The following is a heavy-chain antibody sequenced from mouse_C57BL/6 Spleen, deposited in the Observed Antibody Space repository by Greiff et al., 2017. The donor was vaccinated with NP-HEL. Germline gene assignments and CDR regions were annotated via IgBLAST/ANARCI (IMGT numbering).Heavy chain of an antibody. Sequence: VQLQQSGPELVKPGASVKISCKASGYTFTDYYMNWVKQSHGKSLEWIGDINPNNGGTSYNQKFKGKATLTVDKSSSTAYMELRSLTSEDSAVYYCARKGGYDDGFAYWGQGTLVTVSA. CDR1: GYTFTDYY. D-gene: IGHD2-2*01. J-gene: IGHJ3*01. V-gene: IGHV1-26*01. CDR2: INPNNGGT. CDR3: ARKGGYDDGFAY.